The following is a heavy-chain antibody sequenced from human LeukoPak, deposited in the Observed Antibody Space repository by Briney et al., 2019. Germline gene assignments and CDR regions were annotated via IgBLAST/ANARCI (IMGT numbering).Heavy chain of an antibody. D-gene: IGHD4-17*01. CDR3: AKVIHDYGDYPTLADY. Sequence: GGSLRLSCAASGFTFSSYAMSWVRQAPGKGLEWVSAISGSGGSTYYADSVKGRFTISRDNSKNTLYLQINSLRAEDTAVYYCAKVIHDYGDYPTLADYWGQGTLVTVSS. J-gene: IGHJ4*02. V-gene: IGHV3-23*01. CDR2: ISGSGGST. CDR1: GFTFSSYA.